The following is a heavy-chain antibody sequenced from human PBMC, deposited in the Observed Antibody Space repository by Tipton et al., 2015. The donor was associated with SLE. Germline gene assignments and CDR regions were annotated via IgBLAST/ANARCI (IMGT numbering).Heavy chain of an antibody. CDR3: VRSSGYYIDF. CDR1: GGSFSGYY. J-gene: IGHJ4*02. CDR2: INHSGNT. Sequence: TLSLTCAVYGGSFSGYYWTWIRQPPGKGLEWIGEINHSGNTNYSPSLKSRVIRSVDTSKNQFSLSLDSLTAADTAIYYCVRSSGYYIDFWGQGTLVTVSA. D-gene: IGHD3-3*01. V-gene: IGHV4-34*01.